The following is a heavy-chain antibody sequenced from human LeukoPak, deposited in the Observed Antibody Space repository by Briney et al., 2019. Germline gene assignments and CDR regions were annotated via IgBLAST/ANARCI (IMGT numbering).Heavy chain of an antibody. D-gene: IGHD3-16*01. Sequence: GGSLRLSCVVSGITLSNYGMSWVRKAPGKGLEWVAGMSGRGGGTNYADSVKGRFTVSRDNSKNTLYLQMKSLRAEDAAVYFCAKRGVVFRVMLVGFYKEAYYFDSWGQGALVTVSS. CDR3: AKRGVVFRVMLVGFYKEAYYFDS. CDR2: MSGRGGGT. V-gene: IGHV3-23*01. J-gene: IGHJ4*02. CDR1: GITLSNYG.